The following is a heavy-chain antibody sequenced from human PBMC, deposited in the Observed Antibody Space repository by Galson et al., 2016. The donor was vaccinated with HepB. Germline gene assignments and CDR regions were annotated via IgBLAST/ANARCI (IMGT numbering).Heavy chain of an antibody. Sequence: QSGAEVKKPGESLEISCQTSGYSFGSYWTAWVRQMPGKGLEWMGIIYPGDSDTTYSPSFQGRVTISADRSISTAYLQWSSLRASDTAMYYCARGGGGNFFYDAFDIWGQGTMVTVSS. D-gene: IGHD4-23*01. CDR3: ARGGGGNFFYDAFDI. CDR1: GYSFGSYW. CDR2: IYPGDSDT. V-gene: IGHV5-51*01. J-gene: IGHJ3*02.